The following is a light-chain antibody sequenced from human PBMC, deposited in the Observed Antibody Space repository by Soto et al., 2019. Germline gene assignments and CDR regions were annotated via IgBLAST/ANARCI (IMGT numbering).Light chain of an antibody. J-gene: IGKJ2*01. V-gene: IGKV1-5*01. CDR2: DAS. CDR3: QQYNSYSRT. Sequence: DIQMTQSPSTLSASVGERVTITCRASQSISSWLAWYQQKPGQAPKLLIYDASSLESGVPSRFSGSGSGTEFTLTISSLQPDDFATYYCQQYNSYSRTFGQGTKLEIK. CDR1: QSISSW.